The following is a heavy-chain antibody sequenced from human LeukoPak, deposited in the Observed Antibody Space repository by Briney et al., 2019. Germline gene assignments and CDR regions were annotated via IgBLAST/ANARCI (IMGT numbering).Heavy chain of an antibody. D-gene: IGHD5-24*01. J-gene: IGHJ5*02. V-gene: IGHV4-59*12. CDR3: ARDREDGRFDP. Sequence: SETLSLTCTVSGGSISSYYWSWIRQPPGKGLEWIGYIYYSGSTNYNPSLKSRVTISVDTSKNQFSLKLSSVTAADTAVYYCARDREDGRFDPWGQGTLVTVSS. CDR1: GGSISSYY. CDR2: IYYSGST.